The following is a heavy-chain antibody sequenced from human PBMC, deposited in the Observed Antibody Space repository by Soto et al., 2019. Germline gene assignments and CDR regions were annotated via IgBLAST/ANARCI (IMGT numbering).Heavy chain of an antibody. CDR2: INGYNGNT. Sequence: GASVKVSCKASGYTFTSYGITWVRQAPGQGLEWLGWINGYNGNTNYAQKLQGRVTMTTDTSTSTAYMELRSLRSDDTALYYCARMGDVPYYYYGMDVWGQGTTVTVSS. J-gene: IGHJ6*02. CDR3: ARMGDVPYYYYGMDV. CDR1: GYTFTSYG. V-gene: IGHV1-18*01. D-gene: IGHD3-16*01.